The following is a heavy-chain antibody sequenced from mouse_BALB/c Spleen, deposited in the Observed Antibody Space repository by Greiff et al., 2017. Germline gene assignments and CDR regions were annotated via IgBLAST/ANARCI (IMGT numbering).Heavy chain of an antibody. Sequence: EVMLVESGGGLVQPGGSRKLSCAASGFTFSSFGMHWVRQAPEKGLEWVAYISSGSSTIYYADTVKGRFTISRDNPKNTLFLQMTSLRSEDTAMYYCASTYDYDGAWFAYWGQGTLVTVSA. CDR1: GFTFSSFG. J-gene: IGHJ3*01. D-gene: IGHD2-4*01. CDR2: ISSGSSTI. V-gene: IGHV5-17*02. CDR3: ASTYDYDGAWFAY.